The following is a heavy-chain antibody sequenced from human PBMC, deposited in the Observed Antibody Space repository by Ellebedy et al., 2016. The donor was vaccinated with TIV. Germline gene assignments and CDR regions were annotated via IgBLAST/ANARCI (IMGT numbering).Heavy chain of an antibody. CDR3: AKYNDFDY. CDR1: GFIFSNYA. CDR2: ISGSGGTT. J-gene: IGHJ4*02. D-gene: IGHD3-3*01. Sequence: PGGSLRLSCAASGFIFSNYAMCWVRQVAGKGLEWVSGISGSGGTTYYADTVKGRFTISRDNSRNKLYLKMNSVRAYDTAVYYCAKYNDFDYWGQGTLVTVSS. V-gene: IGHV3-23*01.